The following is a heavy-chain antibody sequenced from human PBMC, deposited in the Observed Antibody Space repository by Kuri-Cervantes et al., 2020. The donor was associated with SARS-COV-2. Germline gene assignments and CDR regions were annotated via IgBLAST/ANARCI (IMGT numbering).Heavy chain of an antibody. CDR1: GFAFSNHG. CDR2: ISSSSSYI. J-gene: IGHJ6*02. CDR3: ARDRSSSWYYYGMDV. V-gene: IGHV3-21*04. Sequence: GESLKISCAASGFAFSNHGMNWVRQAPGKGLEWVSSISSSSSYIYYADSVEGRFTISRDSAKNSLYLQMNSLRAEDTAVYYCARDRSSSWYYYGMDVWGQGTTVTVSS. D-gene: IGHD6-13*01.